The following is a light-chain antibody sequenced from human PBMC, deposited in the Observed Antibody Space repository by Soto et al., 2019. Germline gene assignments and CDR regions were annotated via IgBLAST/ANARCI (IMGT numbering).Light chain of an antibody. CDR2: GAS. J-gene: IGKJ2*01. V-gene: IGKV3-20*01. CDR3: QQYGSSRYT. CDR1: QSVRSF. Sequence: EIVLTQSPGTLSLSPGERATLSCRASQSVRSFLAWFQQKPGQAPRLLIEGASSRASGIPDRFSGSGSGTDFTLTISRLEPEDFAVYYCQQYGSSRYTFGQGTKLEIK.